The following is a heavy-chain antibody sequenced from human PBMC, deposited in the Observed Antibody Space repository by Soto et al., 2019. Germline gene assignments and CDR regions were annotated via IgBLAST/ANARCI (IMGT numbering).Heavy chain of an antibody. D-gene: IGHD2-21*02. CDR1: GGPISGYY. J-gene: IGHJ6*02. V-gene: IGHV4-59*01. CDR2: TYNTGST. CDR3: ARDLWGYCGTDCYPLDV. Sequence: SETLSLTCTVSGGPISGYYWSWIRRPPGKGLEWIGYTYNTGSTVYNPSFKSRVTISVDTSKNQFSLKLNSVTAADTAVYYCARDLWGYCGTDCYPLDVWGQGTTVTVS.